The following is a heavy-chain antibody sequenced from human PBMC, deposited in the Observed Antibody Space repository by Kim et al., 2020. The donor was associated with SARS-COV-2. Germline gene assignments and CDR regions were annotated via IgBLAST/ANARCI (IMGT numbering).Heavy chain of an antibody. J-gene: IGHJ5*02. Sequence: NPSLKSRVTISVDTSKNQFSLKLSSVTAADTAVYYCARDLAVAGLNWFDPWGQGTLVTVSS. CDR3: ARDLAVAGLNWFDP. D-gene: IGHD6-19*01. V-gene: IGHV4-39*07.